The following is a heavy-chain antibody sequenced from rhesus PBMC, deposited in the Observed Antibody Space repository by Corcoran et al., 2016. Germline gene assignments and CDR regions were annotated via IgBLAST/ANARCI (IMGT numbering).Heavy chain of an antibody. J-gene: IGHJ5-1*01. CDR2: ISPNSLT. Sequence: QVRLQESGPGLVKSSETLSLTCAVTGGSISESSFWHWIRQPPGKGLEWFGNISPNSLTSYNPSLQSRVTISKDTSNNLFFLKITSVTAADTAVYYCASPFERGRFEVWGAGVLVTVSS. V-gene: IGHV4S9*01. CDR1: GGSISESSF. CDR3: ASPFERGRFEV. D-gene: IGHD3-34*01.